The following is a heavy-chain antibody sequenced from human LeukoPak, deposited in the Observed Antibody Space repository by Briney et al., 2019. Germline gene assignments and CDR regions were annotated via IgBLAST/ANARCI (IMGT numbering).Heavy chain of an antibody. V-gene: IGHV3-23*01. CDR1: GFTFSSYA. CDR2: ISGSGGST. D-gene: IGHD5-24*01. J-gene: IGHJ4*02. CDR3: AKRRERWLQLGDFDY. Sequence: GGSLRLSCAASGFTFSSYAMSWVRQAPGKGLEWVSAISGSGGSTYYADSVKGRFTISRDNSKNTLYLQMNSLRAEDTAVYYCAKRRERWLQLGDFDYWGQGTLVTVSS.